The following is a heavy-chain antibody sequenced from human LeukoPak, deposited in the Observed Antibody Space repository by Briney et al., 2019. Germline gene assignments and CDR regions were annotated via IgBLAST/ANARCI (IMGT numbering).Heavy chain of an antibody. CDR3: ARDPDFGDGYYGMDV. J-gene: IGHJ6*02. Sequence: GGSLRLSCAASGFTFSSYAMHWVRQAPGKGLEWVAVISYDGSNKYYADSVKGRFTISRDNSKSTLYLQMNSLRAEDTAVYYCARDPDFGDGYYGMDVWGQGTTVTVSS. D-gene: IGHD3-16*01. V-gene: IGHV3-30-3*01. CDR2: ISYDGSNK. CDR1: GFTFSSYA.